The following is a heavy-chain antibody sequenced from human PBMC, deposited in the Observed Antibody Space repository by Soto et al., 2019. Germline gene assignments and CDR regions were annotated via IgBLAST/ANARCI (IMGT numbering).Heavy chain of an antibody. J-gene: IGHJ4*02. CDR2: IYNDGST. D-gene: IGHD4-4*01. V-gene: IGHV3-66*01. Sequence: GGSLRLSCAVSGFIVSTSYMSWVRQAPGKGLQWVSIIYNDGSTYYADSVKGRFTVSRDDSKNTLYLEILSLRAEGTAVYYCARDSYTRYWGQGTLVTVSS. CDR3: ARDSYTRY. CDR1: GFIVSTSY.